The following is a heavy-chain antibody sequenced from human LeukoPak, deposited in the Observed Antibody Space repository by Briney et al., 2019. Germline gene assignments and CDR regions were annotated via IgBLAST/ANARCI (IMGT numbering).Heavy chain of an antibody. CDR1: GGSISSHY. CDR3: ARDISETGTTLAFDI. V-gene: IGHV4-59*11. J-gene: IGHJ3*02. CDR2: IYYSGNT. D-gene: IGHD1-1*01. Sequence: PSETLSLTCTVSGGSISSHYWSWIRQPPGKGLEWIGYIYYSGNTNYNPSLKSRVTISVDTSKNQFSLKLSSVTAADTAVYYCARDISETGTTLAFDIWGQGTMVTVSS.